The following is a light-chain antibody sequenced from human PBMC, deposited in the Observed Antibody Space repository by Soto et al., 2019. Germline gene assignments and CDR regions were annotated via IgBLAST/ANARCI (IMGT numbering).Light chain of an antibody. CDR2: AAS. V-gene: IGKV1-5*03. CDR3: HHYHTYST. J-gene: IGKJ1*01. CDR1: QSISIW. Sequence: DIPMTQSPSAMSAFLGARVTITCRASQSISIWLAWYQQKPGKAPKLLIYAASSLESGVPSRFTVIGSGTEFTLPLSSLKPDDFATDDCHHYHTYSTFGQGTKVEIK.